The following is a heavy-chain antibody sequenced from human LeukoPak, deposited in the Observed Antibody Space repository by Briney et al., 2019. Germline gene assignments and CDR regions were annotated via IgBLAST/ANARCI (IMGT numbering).Heavy chain of an antibody. CDR3: ARGSILYYYDSSGYESWFDP. V-gene: IGHV4-59*08. Sequence: SETLSLTCTVSGGSISSYYWSWIRQPPGKGLEWIGYIYYSGSTNYNPSLKSRVTISVDTSKNQFSLKLSSVTAADTAVYYCARGSILYYYDSSGYESWFDPWGQGTLVTVSS. D-gene: IGHD3-22*01. CDR2: IYYSGST. CDR1: GGSISSYY. J-gene: IGHJ5*02.